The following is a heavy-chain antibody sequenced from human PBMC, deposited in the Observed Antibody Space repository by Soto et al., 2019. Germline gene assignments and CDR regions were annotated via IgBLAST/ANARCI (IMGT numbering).Heavy chain of an antibody. V-gene: IGHV1-2*02. CDR3: TTDPDYGVYGGYFFDY. CDR2: INPTSDAT. J-gene: IGHJ4*02. D-gene: IGHD4-17*01. CDR1: AYTLASFF. Sequence: AERKVWCKTSAYTLASFFIHWILQAPGQGLEWMGLINPTSDATVSAQKFQDRVTTTRDTSISTAYMELRGLNSDDTAFYYCTTDPDYGVYGGYFFDYWGPGTPVTVSS.